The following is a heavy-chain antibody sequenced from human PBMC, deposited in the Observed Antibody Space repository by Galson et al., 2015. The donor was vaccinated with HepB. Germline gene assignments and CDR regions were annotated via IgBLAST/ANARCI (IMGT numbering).Heavy chain of an antibody. CDR3: ALEGELRGWCFDY. CDR2: ISGSGGST. V-gene: IGHV3-23*01. CDR1: GFTFSSYA. Sequence: SLRLSCAASGFTFSSYAMSWVRQAPGKGLEWVSAISGSGGSTYYADSVKGRFTISRDNSKNTLYLQMNSLRAEDTAVYYCALEGELRGWCFDYWGQGTLVTVSS. J-gene: IGHJ4*02. D-gene: IGHD1-26*01.